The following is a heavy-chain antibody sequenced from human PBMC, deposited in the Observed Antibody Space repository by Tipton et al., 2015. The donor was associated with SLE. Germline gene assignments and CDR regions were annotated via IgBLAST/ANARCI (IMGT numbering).Heavy chain of an antibody. CDR1: RYSISSGYF. CDR3: ARQYGSITILEWSNWFDP. Sequence: TLSLTCTVSRYSISSGYFWGWIRQPPGKGLEWIGTMSHSGDTYYNPSLESRVTMSMDTSKNQFSLELASVTAADTALYYCARQYGSITILEWSNWFDPWGQGTLVTVSS. D-gene: IGHD3-3*01. CDR2: MSHSGDT. V-gene: IGHV4-38-2*02. J-gene: IGHJ5*02.